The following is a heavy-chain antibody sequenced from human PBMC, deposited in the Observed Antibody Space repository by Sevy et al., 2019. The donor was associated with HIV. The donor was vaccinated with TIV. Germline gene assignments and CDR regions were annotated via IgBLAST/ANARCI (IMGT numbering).Heavy chain of an antibody. V-gene: IGHV3-30*18. J-gene: IGHJ6*02. CDR3: AKDQRDFWSGYYPYGMDV. D-gene: IGHD3-3*01. Sequence: GGSLRLSCAAYGFTFSSYGMHWVRQAPGKGLEWVAVISYDGSNKYYADSVKGRFTISRDNSKNTLYLQMNSLRAEDTAEYYCAKDQRDFWSGYYPYGMDVWGQGTTVTVSS. CDR2: ISYDGSNK. CDR1: GFTFSSYG.